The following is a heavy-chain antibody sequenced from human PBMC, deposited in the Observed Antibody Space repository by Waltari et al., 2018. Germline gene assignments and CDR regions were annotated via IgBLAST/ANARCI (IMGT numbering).Heavy chain of an antibody. V-gene: IGHV3-21*01. CDR2: ISSGSSYI. D-gene: IGHD3-9*01. J-gene: IGHJ4*02. CDR1: GFTFRSYT. CDR3: AREWGVMVGTAGYYFDY. Sequence: EVQLVGSGGGLVKPGGSLSLSCDASGFTFRSYTLHWVRQAPGKGLEWVSSISSGSSYIFYADSVKGRFTISRDNAKNSLYLQMNSLRVEDTAVYYCAREWGVMVGTAGYYFDYWGQGSLVTVSS.